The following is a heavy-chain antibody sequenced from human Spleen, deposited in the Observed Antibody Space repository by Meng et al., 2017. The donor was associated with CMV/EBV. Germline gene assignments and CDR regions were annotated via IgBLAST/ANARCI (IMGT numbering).Heavy chain of an antibody. CDR2: ISSSGSSI. CDR1: GFIFSDFY. J-gene: IGHJ4*02. V-gene: IGHV3-11*04. Sequence: GGSLRLSCAASGFIFSDFYLSWIRQAPGKGLEWVSYISSSGSSIYYADSVKGRFTISRDNPKNSLYLQMNSLRAEDTAVYYCAREWSGGSFDYWGQGTLVTVSS. D-gene: IGHD3-16*01. CDR3: AREWSGGSFDY.